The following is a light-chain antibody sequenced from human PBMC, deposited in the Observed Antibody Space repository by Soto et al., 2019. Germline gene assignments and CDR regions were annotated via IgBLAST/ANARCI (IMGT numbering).Light chain of an antibody. CDR1: SSDVGGYNY. J-gene: IGLJ2*01. CDR2: EVS. V-gene: IGLV2-8*01. Sequence: LTQPPSASGSPGQSVTISCTGTSSDVGGYNYVSWYQQHPDKAPKLMIYEVSKRPSGVPDRFSASKSGNTASLTVSGLQAEDEADYYCSSYAGSNNLVFGGGTKLTVL. CDR3: SSYAGSNNLV.